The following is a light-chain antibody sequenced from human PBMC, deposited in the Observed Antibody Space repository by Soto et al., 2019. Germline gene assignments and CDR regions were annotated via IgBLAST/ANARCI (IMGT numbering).Light chain of an antibody. CDR1: QSVSSY. V-gene: IGKV3-11*01. CDR2: DAS. CDR3: QQRSNWPRT. Sequence: EIVLTQSPATLSSSPGERATLSCRASQSVSSYLAWYQQKPGQAPRLLMYDASTRATGIPARFSGSGSGTDYTLTISSLEPQDFAVYYCQQRSNWPRTFGQGTKLEIK. J-gene: IGKJ2*01.